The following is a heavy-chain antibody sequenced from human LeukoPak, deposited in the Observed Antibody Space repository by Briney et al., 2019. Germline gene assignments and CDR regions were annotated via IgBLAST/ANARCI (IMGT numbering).Heavy chain of an antibody. CDR2: IYPGDSDT. D-gene: IGHD6-19*01. J-gene: IGHJ5*02. V-gene: IGHV5-51*01. CDR3: ARHRGYSSGWFDP. Sequence: GESLKVSCKSSGYSFTSYWIGWVRQMPGKGLEWMGIIYPGDSDTRYSPSFQGQVTISADKSISTAYLQWSSLKASDTAMYYCARHRGYSSGWFDPWGQGTLVTVSS. CDR1: GYSFTSYW.